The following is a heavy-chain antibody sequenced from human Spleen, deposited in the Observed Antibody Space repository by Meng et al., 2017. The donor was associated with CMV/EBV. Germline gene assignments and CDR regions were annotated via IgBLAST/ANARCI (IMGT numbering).Heavy chain of an antibody. J-gene: IGHJ4*02. D-gene: IGHD3-10*01. Sequence: QVHPQQVCSGLLKPSETLSLTCAVYGGSFSGYYWSWIRQPPGKGLEWIGEINHSGSTNYNPSLKSRVTISVDTSKNQFSLKLSSVTAADTAVYYCARGPQFGWYWGQGTLVTVSS. CDR3: ARGPQFGWY. V-gene: IGHV4-34*01. CDR1: GGSFSGYY. CDR2: INHSGST.